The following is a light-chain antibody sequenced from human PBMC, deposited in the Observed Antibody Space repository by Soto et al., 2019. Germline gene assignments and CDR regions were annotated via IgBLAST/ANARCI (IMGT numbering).Light chain of an antibody. CDR1: QSVRSSY. V-gene: IGKV3-20*01. CDR3: QKYGTSPLT. Sequence: EIVLTQSPGTLSLSPRERATLSCRASQSVRSSYLAWYQQKPGQAPSLLIYAASSRATGIPDRFSGSGSGTDFTLTISRLAPEDFAVYYCQKYGTSPLTFGGGTKVEIK. CDR2: AAS. J-gene: IGKJ4*01.